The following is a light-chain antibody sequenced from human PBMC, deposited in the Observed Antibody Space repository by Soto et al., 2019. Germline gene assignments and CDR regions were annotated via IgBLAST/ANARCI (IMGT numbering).Light chain of an antibody. V-gene: IGLV1-44*01. J-gene: IGLJ3*02. Sequence: QSVLTQPPSVSGTPGQRVTISCSGSTSNIGSNTVSWHQQVPGTAPKLLIYSNNKRPSGVPDRITGSTSGTAASLAISGLQSDDEAEYYCATWDDSLHAWVFGGGTKVTV. CDR1: TSNIGSNT. CDR3: ATWDDSLHAWV. CDR2: SNN.